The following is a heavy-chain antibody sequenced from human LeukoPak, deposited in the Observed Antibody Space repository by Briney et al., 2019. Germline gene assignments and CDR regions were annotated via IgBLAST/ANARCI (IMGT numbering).Heavy chain of an antibody. CDR2: ISGSGGST. D-gene: IGHD6-25*01. CDR3: AKGGNSGRTYYYYYMVV. Sequence: GGSVRLSCAASGFTFSSYGMSWVRQAPGEGLEWVSSISGSGGSTYYADSVKGRFTISSDSSENTVYLQMNGLRAEDTAVYYCAKGGNSGRTYYYYYMVVWGKGTAVTVSS. CDR1: GFTFSSYG. V-gene: IGHV3-23*01. J-gene: IGHJ6*03.